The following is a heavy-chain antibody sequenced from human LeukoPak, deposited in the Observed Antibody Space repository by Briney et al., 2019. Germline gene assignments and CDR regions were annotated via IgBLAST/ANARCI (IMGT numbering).Heavy chain of an antibody. D-gene: IGHD5-12*01. J-gene: IGHJ4*02. CDR2: VYHSGSI. Sequence: PSETLSLTCTVSGGSISSYSWNWIRQSPGKGLEWIGRVYHSGSINYNPSLKSRVTISVDTSKNQFSLNLRSVPAADTAVYYCVSSYGGYVLDYWGQGTLVIVSS. V-gene: IGHV4-59*01. CDR3: VSSYGGYVLDY. CDR1: GGSISSYS.